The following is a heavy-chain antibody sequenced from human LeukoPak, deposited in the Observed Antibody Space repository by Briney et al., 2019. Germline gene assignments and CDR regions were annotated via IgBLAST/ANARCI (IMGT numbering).Heavy chain of an antibody. CDR1: GGSFSGYY. V-gene: IGHV4-34*01. Sequence: PSETLSLTCAVYGGSFSGYYWSWIRQPPGKGLEWIGEINHSGSTNYNPSLKSRVTISVDTSKNQFSLKLSSVTAADTAVYYCARVIPYNSGSYQDYWGQGTLVTVSS. CDR3: ARVIPYNSGSYQDY. J-gene: IGHJ4*02. CDR2: INHSGST. D-gene: IGHD1-26*01.